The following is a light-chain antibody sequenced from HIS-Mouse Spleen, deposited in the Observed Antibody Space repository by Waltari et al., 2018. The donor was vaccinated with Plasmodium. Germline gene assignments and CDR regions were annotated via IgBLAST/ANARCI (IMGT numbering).Light chain of an antibody. V-gene: IGKV3-20*01. J-gene: IGKJ2*01. Sequence: DIVLTQSPGTLSLSPGERATLSCRASQSVSSSYLAWYQQNPGQAPRLLIYGASSRATGIPDRFSGSGSGTDFTLTISRLEPEDFAVYYCQQYGSSPPYTFGQGTKLEIK. CDR3: QQYGSSPPYT. CDR2: GAS. CDR1: QSVSSSY.